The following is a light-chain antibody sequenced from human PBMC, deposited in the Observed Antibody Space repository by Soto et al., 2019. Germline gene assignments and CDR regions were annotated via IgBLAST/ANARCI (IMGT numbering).Light chain of an antibody. CDR3: TSWTTSTTMI. CDR2: DVN. CDR1: SSDIGAYNF. V-gene: IGLV2-14*03. Sequence: QSALTQPASVSGSPGQSITISCTGTSSDIGAYNFVSWYQQHPGKAPKLMLYDVNIRPSGVSNRFSGSKSGHTASLTISGLQAEDEVDYYCTSWTTSTTMIFGGGTKLTVL. J-gene: IGLJ2*01.